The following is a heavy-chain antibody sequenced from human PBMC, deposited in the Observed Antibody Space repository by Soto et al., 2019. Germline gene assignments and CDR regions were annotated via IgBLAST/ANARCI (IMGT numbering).Heavy chain of an antibody. D-gene: IGHD3-9*01. CDR1: GFTFSDYY. Sequence: GGSLRLSCAASGFTFSDYYMSWIRQAPGKGLEWVSYISSSSSYTNYADSVKGRFTISRDNAKNSLYLQMNSLRAEDTAVYYCARIGYYDILTGYYNVPSALGPLYYWGQGTLVTVSS. J-gene: IGHJ4*02. V-gene: IGHV3-11*03. CDR3: ARIGYYDILTGYYNVPSALGPLYY. CDR2: ISSSSSYT.